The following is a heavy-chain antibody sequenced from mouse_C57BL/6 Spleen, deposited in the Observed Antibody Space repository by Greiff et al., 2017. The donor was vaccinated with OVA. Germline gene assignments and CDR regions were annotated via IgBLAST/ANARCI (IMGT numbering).Heavy chain of an antibody. J-gene: IGHJ4*01. Sequence: VQLVESGAELLRPGASVTLSCKASGYTFTDYEMHWVKQTPVHGLEWIGAIDPETGGTAYNQKFKGKAILTADKSSSTAYMELRSLTSEDSAVYYCTRPPLRSAMDYWGQGTSVTVSS. V-gene: IGHV1-15*01. CDR3: TRPPLRSAMDY. CDR1: GYTFTDYE. CDR2: IDPETGGT.